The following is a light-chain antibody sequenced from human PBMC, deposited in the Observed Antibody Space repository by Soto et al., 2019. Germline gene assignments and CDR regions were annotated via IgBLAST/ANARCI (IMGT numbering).Light chain of an antibody. J-gene: IGKJ5*01. CDR3: QQANSFPIT. CDR1: QGISSY. V-gene: IGKV1-12*01. Sequence: ASQGISSYLAWYQQKPGKGPKSLIYAASSLQSGVPSRFSGSGSGTDFTLTISSLQPEDFATYYCQQANSFPITFGQGTRLEIK. CDR2: AAS.